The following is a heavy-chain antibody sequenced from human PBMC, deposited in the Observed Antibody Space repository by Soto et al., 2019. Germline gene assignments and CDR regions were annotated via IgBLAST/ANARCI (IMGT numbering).Heavy chain of an antibody. CDR1: GGSISSGDYK. D-gene: IGHD4-17*01. Sequence: QVQLQESGPGLVKPSQTLSLTCTVSGGSISSGDYKWSWIRQPPGKGLEWLGYIYYSGYTYNNPSLKSRVATSVDTSKHQLSLKLSSVTAADTDDYYCARSDDYVAFDYWGQGTLVTVSS. CDR3: ARSDDYVAFDY. V-gene: IGHV4-30-4*01. CDR2: IYYSGYT. J-gene: IGHJ4*02.